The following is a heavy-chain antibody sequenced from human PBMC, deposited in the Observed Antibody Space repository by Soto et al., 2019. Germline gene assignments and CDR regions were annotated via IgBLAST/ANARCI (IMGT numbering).Heavy chain of an antibody. V-gene: IGHV3-33*01. CDR3: AGLSSTDYYSDGMDV. CDR1: GFTFSSYG. CDR2: IWYDGSNK. J-gene: IGHJ6*02. Sequence: QVQLVESGGGVVQPGRSLRLSCAASGFTFSSYGMHWVRQAPGKGLEWVAVIWYDGSNKYYADSVKGRFTISRDNSKNTLYLQRNSLRAEDTAVYYCAGLSSTDYYSDGMDVWGQGTTVTVSS.